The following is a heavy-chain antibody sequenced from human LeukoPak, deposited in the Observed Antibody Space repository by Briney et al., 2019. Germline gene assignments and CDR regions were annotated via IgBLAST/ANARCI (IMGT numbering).Heavy chain of an antibody. D-gene: IGHD3-3*01. V-gene: IGHV3-23*01. CDR1: GFSFSNYA. Sequence: PGGSLRLSCAASGFSFSNYAMSWVRQAPRKGLQWVSAISNSGGTTYYADSVKGRFTIFRDNSNNTLYLQMNSLRAEDTAVYYCARAYYDFWSGYPYYMDVWGKGTTVTVSS. CDR2: ISNSGGTT. CDR3: ARAYYDFWSGYPYYMDV. J-gene: IGHJ6*03.